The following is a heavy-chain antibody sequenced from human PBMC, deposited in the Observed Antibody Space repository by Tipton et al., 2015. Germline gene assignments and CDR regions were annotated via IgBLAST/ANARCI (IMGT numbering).Heavy chain of an antibody. CDR3: ARDLEHGMDV. CDR1: GGSFSGYF. CDR2: ISHSGGT. J-gene: IGHJ6*02. Sequence: TLSLTCAVYGGSFSGYFWSWIRQPPGKGLEWIGSISHSGGTKYNPSLKSRVTMSVDTSKKQFSLKLNSVTAADTAVYYCARDLEHGMDVWGQGTTVTVSS. V-gene: IGHV4-34*01. D-gene: IGHD5-24*01.